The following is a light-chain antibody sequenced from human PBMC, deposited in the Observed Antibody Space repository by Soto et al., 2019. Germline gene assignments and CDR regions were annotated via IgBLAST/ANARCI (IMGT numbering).Light chain of an antibody. CDR1: QTISNY. V-gene: IGKV1-39*01. Sequence: IQMTQSLSSLSASVGDRVTITCRASQTISNYLNWYQQQPGKAPKLLIYAASSLQSGVPSRFSGSGSGTDFTLTISSLQPEDFATYYCQQCYSSPLTFGGGTKVDIK. CDR3: QQCYSSPLT. J-gene: IGKJ4*01. CDR2: AAS.